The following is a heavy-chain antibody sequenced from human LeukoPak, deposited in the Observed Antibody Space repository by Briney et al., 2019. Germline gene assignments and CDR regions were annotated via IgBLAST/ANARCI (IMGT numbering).Heavy chain of an antibody. J-gene: IGHJ5*02. V-gene: IGHV1-2*02. CDR2: INPNSGGT. CDR3: ARERDISTLKNWFDP. CDR1: GYTFTGYY. D-gene: IGHD6-13*01. Sequence: GASVKVSCKASGYTFTGYYMHWVRQAPGQGLEWMGWINPNSGGTNYAQKFQGRVTMTRDTSISTAYMELSRLRSDDTAVYYCARERDISTLKNWFDPWGQGTLATVSS.